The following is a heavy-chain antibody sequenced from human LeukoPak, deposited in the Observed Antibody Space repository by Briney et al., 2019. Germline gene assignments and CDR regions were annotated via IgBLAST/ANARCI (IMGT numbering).Heavy chain of an antibody. Sequence: GGSLRLSCAASGFTFSNYAMNWVRQAPGEGLEWVSTISGNGGSTYYADSVKGRFTISRDNAKNSLYLQMNSLRAEDTAVYYCARGSTYYDSSGQVPFDYWGQGTLVTVSS. D-gene: IGHD3-22*01. CDR3: ARGSTYYDSSGQVPFDY. J-gene: IGHJ4*02. CDR1: GFTFSNYA. CDR2: ISGNGGST. V-gene: IGHV3-23*01.